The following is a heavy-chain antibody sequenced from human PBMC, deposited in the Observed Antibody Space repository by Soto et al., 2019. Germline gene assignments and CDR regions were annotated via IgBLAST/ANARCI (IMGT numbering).Heavy chain of an antibody. CDR3: ARHLEYCSGGSCYRFYAFDI. Sequence: QVQLQESGPGLVKPSQTLSLTCTVSGGSISSGGYYWSWIRQHPGKGLEWIGYIYYSGSTYYNTSLKHRVTISVDTSKNQFSLKLSSVTAADTAVYYCARHLEYCSGGSCYRFYAFDIWGQGTMVTVSS. CDR1: GGSISSGGYY. D-gene: IGHD2-15*01. J-gene: IGHJ3*02. V-gene: IGHV4-31*03. CDR2: IYYSGST.